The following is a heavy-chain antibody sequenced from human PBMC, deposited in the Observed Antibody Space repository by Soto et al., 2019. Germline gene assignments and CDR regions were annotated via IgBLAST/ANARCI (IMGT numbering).Heavy chain of an antibody. D-gene: IGHD5-12*01. CDR1: GFTFSSYW. Sequence: PGGSLGLSCAASGFTFSSYWMSWVRQAPGKGLEWVANIKQDGSEKYYVDSVKGRFTISRDNAKNSLYLQMNSLRAEDTAVYYCARDYGGPGPYHYYGMDVWGQGTTVTDS. CDR2: IKQDGSEK. V-gene: IGHV3-7*01. CDR3: ARDYGGPGPYHYYGMDV. J-gene: IGHJ6*02.